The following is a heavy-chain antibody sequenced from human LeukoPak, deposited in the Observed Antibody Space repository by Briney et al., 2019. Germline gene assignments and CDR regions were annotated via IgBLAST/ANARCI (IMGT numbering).Heavy chain of an antibody. CDR2: IYPGDSDT. J-gene: IGHJ4*02. V-gene: IGHV5-51*01. CDR1: GYSFTSYW. CDR3: ARLIVYYYDSSGYYFDY. Sequence: GESLKISCKGSGYSFTSYWIGWVRQMPGKGLEWMGIIYPGDSDTRYSPSIQGQVTISADKSISTAYLQWSSLKASDTAMYYCARLIVYYYDSSGYYFDYWGQGTLVTVSS. D-gene: IGHD3-22*01.